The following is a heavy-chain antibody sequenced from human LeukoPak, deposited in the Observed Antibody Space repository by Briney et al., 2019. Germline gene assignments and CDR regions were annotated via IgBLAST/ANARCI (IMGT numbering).Heavy chain of an antibody. Sequence: GASVKVSCKASGGTFSSYASSWVRQAPGQGLEWMGRIIPIFGIANYAQKFQGRVTITADKSTSTAYMELSSLRSEDTAVYYCARPYYYDSSGYYYFDYWGQGTLVTVSS. V-gene: IGHV1-69*04. D-gene: IGHD3-22*01. J-gene: IGHJ4*02. CDR3: ARPYYYDSSGYYYFDY. CDR1: GGTFSSYA. CDR2: IIPIFGIA.